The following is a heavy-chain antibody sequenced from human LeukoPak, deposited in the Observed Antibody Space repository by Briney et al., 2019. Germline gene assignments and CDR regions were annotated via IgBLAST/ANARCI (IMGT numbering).Heavy chain of an antibody. CDR1: GFTFSNAW. D-gene: IGHD3-22*01. Sequence: GGSLRLSCAASGFTFSNAWMSWVRQAPGKGLEWVGRIKSKTDGGTTDYAAPVKGRFTISRDDSKNTLYLHMNSLKTEDTAVYYCTTVRADYDSSGYEEYFQHWGQGTLVTVSS. CDR2: IKSKTDGGTT. V-gene: IGHV3-15*01. J-gene: IGHJ1*01. CDR3: TTVRADYDSSGYEEYFQH.